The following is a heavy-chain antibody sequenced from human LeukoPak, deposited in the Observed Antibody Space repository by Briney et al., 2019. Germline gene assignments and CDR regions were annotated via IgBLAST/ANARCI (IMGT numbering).Heavy chain of an antibody. D-gene: IGHD4-17*01. Sequence: GGSLRLSCAASGFTFSSYEMNWVRQAPGKGLEWVSYISSSGSTIYYADSVKGRFTISRDNAKNSLYLQMNSLRAEDTAVYYCARADDYGVNWGQGTLVTVSS. CDR3: ARADDYGVN. CDR2: ISSSGSTI. CDR1: GFTFSSYE. J-gene: IGHJ4*02. V-gene: IGHV3-48*03.